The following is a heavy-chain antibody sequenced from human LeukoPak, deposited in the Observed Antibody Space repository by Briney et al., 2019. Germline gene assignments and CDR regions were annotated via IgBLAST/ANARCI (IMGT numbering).Heavy chain of an antibody. CDR1: GGSISSYY. Sequence: SETLSLTCTVSGGSISSYYWSWLRQPPGQGLEWIGYIYYSGSTNYNPSLKSRVTISVDTSKNQFSLKLSSVTAADTAVYYCARDPWSYYYMDVWGKGTTVTVSS. D-gene: IGHD2-8*01. J-gene: IGHJ6*03. CDR3: ARDPWSYYYMDV. V-gene: IGHV4-59*01. CDR2: IYYSGST.